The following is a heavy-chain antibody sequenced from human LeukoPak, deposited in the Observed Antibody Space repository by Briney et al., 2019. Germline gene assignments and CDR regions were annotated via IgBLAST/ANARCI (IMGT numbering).Heavy chain of an antibody. CDR3: ARGWKQSGYRFDYYYYMDV. CDR2: INHSGSI. V-gene: IGHV4-34*01. D-gene: IGHD5-12*01. J-gene: IGHJ6*03. Sequence: PSETLSLTCAVYGGAFSGYYWSWIRQHPGKGLEWIGEINHSGSINYNPSLKSRVTISVDTSKNQFSLKLSSVTAADTAVYYCARGWKQSGYRFDYYYYMDVWGKGTTVTVSS. CDR1: GGAFSGYY.